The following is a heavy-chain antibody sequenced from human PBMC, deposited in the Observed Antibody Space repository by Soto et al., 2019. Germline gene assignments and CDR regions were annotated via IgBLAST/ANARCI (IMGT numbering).Heavy chain of an antibody. CDR3: ARENYYDSSGYIPPGPLDY. CDR1: GYTFTSYG. Sequence: GASVKVSCKASGYTFTSYGISWVRQAPGQGLEWMGWISAYNGNTKYAQKLQGRVTMTTDTSTSTAYMELRSLRSDDTAVYYCARENYYDSSGYIPPGPLDYWGQGTQVTVSS. CDR2: ISAYNGNT. V-gene: IGHV1-18*01. D-gene: IGHD3-22*01. J-gene: IGHJ4*02.